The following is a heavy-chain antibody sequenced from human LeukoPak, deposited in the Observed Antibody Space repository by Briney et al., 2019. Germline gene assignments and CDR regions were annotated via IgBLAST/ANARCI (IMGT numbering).Heavy chain of an antibody. D-gene: IGHD3-10*01. CDR3: TRGGELDAFDI. CDR2: IIPIFGTA. Sequence: ASVKVSCKASGGTFSSYAISWVRQAPRQGLEWMGGIIPIFGTANYAQKFQGRVTITTDESTSTAYMELSSLRSEDTAVYYCTRGGELDAFDIWGQGTMVTVSS. J-gene: IGHJ3*02. V-gene: IGHV1-69*05. CDR1: GGTFSSYA.